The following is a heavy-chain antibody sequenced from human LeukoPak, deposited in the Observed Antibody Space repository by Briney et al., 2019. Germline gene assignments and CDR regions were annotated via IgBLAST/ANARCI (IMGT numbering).Heavy chain of an antibody. CDR2: ISAYNGNT. CDR3: ARSGGIVGATKGGVDYYYYMDV. Sequence: ASVKVSCKASGYTFTSYGISWVRQAPGQGLEWMGWISAYNGNTNYAQKLQGRVTMTTDTSTSTAYMELRSLRSDDTAVYYCARSGGIVGATKGGVDYYYYMDVWGKGITVTVSS. J-gene: IGHJ6*03. D-gene: IGHD1-26*01. V-gene: IGHV1-18*01. CDR1: GYTFTSYG.